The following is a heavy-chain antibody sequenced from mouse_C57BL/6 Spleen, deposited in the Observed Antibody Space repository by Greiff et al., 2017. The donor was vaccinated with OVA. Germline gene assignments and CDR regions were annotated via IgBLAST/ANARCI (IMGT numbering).Heavy chain of an antibody. D-gene: IGHD3-3*01. V-gene: IGHV5-9-1*02. CDR2: ISSGGDYI. CDR3: TREGTGDAMDY. CDR1: GFTFSSYA. J-gene: IGHJ4*01. Sequence: EVHLVESGEGLVKPGGSLKLSCAASGFTFSSYAMSWVRQTPEKRLEWVAYISSGGDYIYYADTVKGRFTISRDNARNTLYLQMSSLKSEDTAMYYCTREGTGDAMDYWGQGTSVTVSS.